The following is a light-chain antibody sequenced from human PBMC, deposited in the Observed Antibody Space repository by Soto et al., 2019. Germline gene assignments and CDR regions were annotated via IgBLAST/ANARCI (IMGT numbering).Light chain of an antibody. Sequence: EIVMMQSPATLSVSPGESVTLSCRASQLFSSNLAWYQHKPGQAPRLLIYGVSTRDTGVPDRFSGSAPGTEFTLTISSLQSEDFAVYYCQQYNNWPRTFGQGTRLEIK. CDR3: QQYNNWPRT. CDR1: QLFSSN. V-gene: IGKV3-15*01. J-gene: IGKJ5*01. CDR2: GVS.